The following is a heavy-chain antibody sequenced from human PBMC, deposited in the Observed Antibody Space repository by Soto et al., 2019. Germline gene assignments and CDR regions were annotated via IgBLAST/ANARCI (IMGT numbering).Heavy chain of an antibody. J-gene: IGHJ6*02. V-gene: IGHV5-51*01. CDR1: GYSFTIYW. CDR2: IYPGDSDT. CDR3: ARQRGYDFWSGYLDV. D-gene: IGHD3-3*01. Sequence: PGESLKISCKGSGYSFTIYWIGWVLQMPGKGLEWMGIIYPGDSDTRYSPSFQGQVTISADRSISTAYLQWSSLKASDTAMYYCARQRGYDFWSGYLDVWGQGTTVTVSS.